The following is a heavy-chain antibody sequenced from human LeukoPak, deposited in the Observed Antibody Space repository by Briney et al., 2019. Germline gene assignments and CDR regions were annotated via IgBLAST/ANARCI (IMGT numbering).Heavy chain of an antibody. J-gene: IGHJ3*02. CDR2: ISNSGSAI. CDR1: GFTFSSYE. Sequence: PGGSLRLSCAVSGFTFSSYERNWVRQDPGTGLEWVSYISNSGSAIYYADSVKGRFAISRDNAQNSLYLQINSLRAQDTAVYYCASGIQWLLQPWGAFDIWGQGTMVSVSS. V-gene: IGHV3-48*03. D-gene: IGHD6-19*01. CDR3: ASGIQWLLQPWGAFDI.